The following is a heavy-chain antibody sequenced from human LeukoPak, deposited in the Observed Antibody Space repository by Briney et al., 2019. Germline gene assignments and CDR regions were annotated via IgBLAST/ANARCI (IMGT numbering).Heavy chain of an antibody. CDR2: ISASGNT. CDR3: AKRYYGSGSDP. J-gene: IGHJ5*02. D-gene: IGHD3-10*01. Sequence: GGSLRLSCAASGFTFSNYGMHWVRQAPGKGPEWVSAISASGNTYYADSVKGRFTISRENPQNTLYLQMNSLRAEDTAVYYCAKRYYGSGSDPWGQGTLVIVSS. V-gene: IGHV3-23*01. CDR1: GFTFSNYG.